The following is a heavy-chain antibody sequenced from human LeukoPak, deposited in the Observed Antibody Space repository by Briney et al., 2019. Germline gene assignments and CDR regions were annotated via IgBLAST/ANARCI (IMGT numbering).Heavy chain of an antibody. V-gene: IGHV3-33*01. CDR3: ARGRGDYLLTYDY. J-gene: IGHJ4*02. D-gene: IGHD4-17*01. Sequence: GGSLRPSCAASGFTFSSYGMHWVRQAPGKGLEWVAVIWYDGSNKYYADSVKGRFTISRDNSKNTLYLQMNSLRAEDTAVYYCARGRGDYLLTYDYWGQGTLVTVSS. CDR2: IWYDGSNK. CDR1: GFTFSSYG.